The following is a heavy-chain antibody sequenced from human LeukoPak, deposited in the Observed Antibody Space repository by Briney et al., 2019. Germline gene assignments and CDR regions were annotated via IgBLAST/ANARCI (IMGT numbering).Heavy chain of an antibody. J-gene: IGHJ4*02. Sequence: GGSLRLSRAASGFTFRSYGMHWVRQAPGKGLEWVAVIWYDGSNKYYADSVKGRFTVSRDNSKNTLYLQMNSLRAEDTAVYYCATAVASSSGWYADYWGQGTLVTVSS. V-gene: IGHV3-33*01. CDR1: GFTFRSYG. CDR3: ATAVASSSGWYADY. D-gene: IGHD6-19*01. CDR2: IWYDGSNK.